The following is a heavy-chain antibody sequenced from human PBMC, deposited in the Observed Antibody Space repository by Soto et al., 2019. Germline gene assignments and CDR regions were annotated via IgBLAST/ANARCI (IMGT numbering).Heavy chain of an antibody. CDR3: VRPLPSGQTHARDV. CDR2: IYNDGTT. J-gene: IGHJ6*02. V-gene: IGHV3-53*01. D-gene: IGHD3-10*01. Sequence: GGSLRLSXVASGLPVAGSYMAWVRQAPGKGLEWASVIYNDGTTYYSQSVEGRFTISRDTSKNTLYLQMDRLRDEDTAVYYCVRPLPSGQTHARDVWGQGTTVPVSS. CDR1: GLPVAGSY.